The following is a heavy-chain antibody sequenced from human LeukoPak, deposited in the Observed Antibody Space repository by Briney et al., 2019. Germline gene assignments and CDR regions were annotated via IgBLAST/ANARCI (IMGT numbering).Heavy chain of an antibody. J-gene: IGHJ4*02. CDR3: SRGGYGGLTDFDS. V-gene: IGHV4-59*01. Sequence: SETLSLTCTVSGGSINSYYWSWIRQPPGKGLEWIGYIYYSGSTNYNPSLKRRVTISVDTSKNQFSLKLNSVTAADTAVYYCSRGGYGGLTDFDSWGQGTLVTVSS. CDR1: GGSINSYY. D-gene: IGHD3-16*01. CDR2: IYYSGST.